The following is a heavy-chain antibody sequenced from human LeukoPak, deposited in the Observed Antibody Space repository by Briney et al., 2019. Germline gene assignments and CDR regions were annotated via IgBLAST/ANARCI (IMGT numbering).Heavy chain of an antibody. CDR1: GFTFSSYV. D-gene: IGHD2-21*01. CDR3: AKVPPFTNVVIQRYFQH. Sequence: SGGSLRLSCAASGFTFSSYVMIGVRQAPGKGLEWVSTISSSGGSTYYAGSVKGRFTISRDNSNNSLYLQMNSLRAEDTAVYYCAKVPPFTNVVIQRYFQHWGPGTLVTVSS. J-gene: IGHJ1*01. CDR2: ISSSGGST. V-gene: IGHV3-23*01.